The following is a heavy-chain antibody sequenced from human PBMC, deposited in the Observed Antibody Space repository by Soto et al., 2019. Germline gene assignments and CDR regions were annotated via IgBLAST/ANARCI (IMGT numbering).Heavy chain of an antibody. V-gene: IGHV5-51*01. CDR1: GYRFSDYW. CDR3: ARFTVVTDFDY. D-gene: IGHD2-15*01. Sequence: GESLKISCKGSGYRFSDYWIAWVRQMPGKGLEWMGIIYPGDSDTRYSPSFQGQVTISADKSISTAYLQWSSLKASDTAMYYCARFTVVTDFDYWGQGTLDIVSS. CDR2: IYPGDSDT. J-gene: IGHJ4*02.